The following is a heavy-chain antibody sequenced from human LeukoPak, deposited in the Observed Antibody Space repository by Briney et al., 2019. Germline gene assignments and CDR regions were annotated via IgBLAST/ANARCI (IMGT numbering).Heavy chain of an antibody. D-gene: IGHD4-17*01. CDR2: IYYSGST. Sequence: LRLSCAASGFTFSSYVMSWIRQPPGKGLEWIGYIYYSGSTYYNPSLKSRVTISVDTSKNQFSLKLSSVTAADTAVYYCASSTDYGDYGVPPYYFDYWGQGTLVTVSS. J-gene: IGHJ4*02. V-gene: IGHV4-30-4*01. CDR1: GFTFSSYV. CDR3: ASSTDYGDYGVPPYYFDY.